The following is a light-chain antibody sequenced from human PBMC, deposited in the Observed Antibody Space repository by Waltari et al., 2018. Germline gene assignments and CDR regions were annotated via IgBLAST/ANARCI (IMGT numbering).Light chain of an antibody. CDR1: SGSIASNN. V-gene: IGLV6-57*03. Sequence: FLLTQPHSVSESPGKTVTISCTRTSGSIASNNVQWNQQRPGSAPTTVIFEDSQRPSGVPDRFSGSVDISSNSASLTFSGLETEDEADYYCQSYDGSNPVVFGGGTKLTVL. CDR2: EDS. J-gene: IGLJ3*02. CDR3: QSYDGSNPVV.